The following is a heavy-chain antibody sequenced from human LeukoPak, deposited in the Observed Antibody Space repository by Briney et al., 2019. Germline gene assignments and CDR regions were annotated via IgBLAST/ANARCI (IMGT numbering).Heavy chain of an antibody. V-gene: IGHV3-11*06. D-gene: IGHD6-19*01. CDR3: ASSLRSSGWSNYFDQ. CDR2: ISSSSSYT. Sequence: GGSLRLSSADSGFTFSDYYVSWIRQAPGKGLEWVSYISSSSSYTNYADSLKGRFTISRDNAKNSLYLQMNSLRAEDTAVYYCASSLRSSGWSNYFDQWGAGTLFTVSS. CDR1: GFTFSDYY. J-gene: IGHJ4*03.